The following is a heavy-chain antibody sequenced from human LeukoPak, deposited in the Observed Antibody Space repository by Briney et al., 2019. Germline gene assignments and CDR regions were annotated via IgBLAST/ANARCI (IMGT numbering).Heavy chain of an antibody. CDR2: IYHSGST. D-gene: IGHD4-17*01. J-gene: IGHJ6*03. CDR1: GGSISSSNW. CDR3: ARDKLRCYMDV. Sequence: SETLSLTCAVSGGSISSSNWWSWVRQPPGKGLEWIGEIYHSGSTNYNPSLKSRVTISVDTSKNQFSLKLSSVTAADTAVYYCARDKLRCYMDVWGKGTTVTVSS. V-gene: IGHV4-4*02.